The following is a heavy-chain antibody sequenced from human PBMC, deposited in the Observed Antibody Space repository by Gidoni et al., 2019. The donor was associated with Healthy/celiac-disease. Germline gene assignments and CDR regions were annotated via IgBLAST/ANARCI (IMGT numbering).Heavy chain of an antibody. CDR2: ISYDGSNK. D-gene: IGHD6-19*01. CDR1: TFSSYG. CDR3: AMIAVAGRTPGY. V-gene: IGHV3-30*03. Sequence: TFSSYGMHWVRQAPGKGLEWVAVISYDGSNKYYADSVQGRITISRDNSKNTLYLQMNSLRSEDTAVYYCAMIAVAGRTPGYWGQGTLVTVSS. J-gene: IGHJ4*02.